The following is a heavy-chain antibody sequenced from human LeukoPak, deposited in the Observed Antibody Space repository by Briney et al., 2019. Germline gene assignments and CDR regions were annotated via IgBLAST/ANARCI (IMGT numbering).Heavy chain of an antibody. CDR3: ARNLVLITGIVVAPNWFDP. CDR2: IHYSGTT. J-gene: IGHJ5*02. CDR1: GGSISRSSYY. V-gene: IGHV4-39*01. Sequence: SETLSLTCTVSGGSISRSSYYWGWIRQPPGKGLEWIGSIHYSGTTYYNPSLKSRVTISVDTSKNQFFLKLSSVTAADTAVYFCARNLVLITGIVVAPNWFDPWGQGTLVTVSS. D-gene: IGHD3-22*01.